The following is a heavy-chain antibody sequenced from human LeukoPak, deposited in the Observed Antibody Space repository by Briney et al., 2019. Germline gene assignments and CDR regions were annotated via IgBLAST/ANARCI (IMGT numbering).Heavy chain of an antibody. CDR2: ISGSGGST. V-gene: IGHV3-23*01. D-gene: IGHD3-3*01. CDR1: GFTFSSYA. Sequence: QPGGSLRLSCAASGFTFSSYAMSWVRQAPGKGLEWVSAISGSGGSTYYADSVKGRFTISRDNSKNTLYLQMNSLRAEDTAVYYCAKGPYYDFWSGYSASGFDTDYWGQGTLVTVSS. J-gene: IGHJ4*02. CDR3: AKGPYYDFWSGYSASGFDTDY.